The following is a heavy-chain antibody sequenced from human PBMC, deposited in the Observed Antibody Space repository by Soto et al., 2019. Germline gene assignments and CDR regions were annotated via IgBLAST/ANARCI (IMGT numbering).Heavy chain of an antibody. D-gene: IGHD6-19*01. J-gene: IGHJ5*02. V-gene: IGHV1-69*01. CDR3: ASRAAVSVTSLWFDP. Sequence: QEQLVQSGAEVKKPGSSVRVSCQASKGTFNRDAITWVRQVPGQGLEWMGGIIPMFGTADYAQKFQGRVTITADESTGTAYMELSSLRSEDTAVYYCASRAAVSVTSLWFDPWGQGTLVTVSS. CDR1: KGTFNRDA. CDR2: IIPMFGTA.